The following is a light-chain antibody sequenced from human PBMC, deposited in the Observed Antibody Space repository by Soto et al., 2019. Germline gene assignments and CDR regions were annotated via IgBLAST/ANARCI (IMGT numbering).Light chain of an antibody. CDR1: SSNIGSTYD. V-gene: IGLV1-40*01. J-gene: IGLJ1*01. Sequence: QSVLTQPPSVSGAPGQRVTISCTGSSSNIGSTYDVQWYQQPPGTAPKLLIHGNTDRPSGVPDRFSGSKSGTSASLAITGLQADDEADYYCQSYDDSLSVHYVFGTGTKVTGL. CDR3: QSYDDSLSVHYV. CDR2: GNT.